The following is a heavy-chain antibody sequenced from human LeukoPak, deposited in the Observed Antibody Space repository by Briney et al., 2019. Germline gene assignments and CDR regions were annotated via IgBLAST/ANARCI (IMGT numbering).Heavy chain of an antibody. CDR2: INAGNGNT. J-gene: IGHJ4*02. Sequence: WASVKVSCKASGYTFTSYAMHWVRQAPGQRLEWMGWINAGNGNTKYSQKFQGRVTITRDTSASTAYMELSSPRSEDTAVYYCAISYYYDSSGYYNDYWGQGTLVTVSS. CDR3: AISYYYDSSGYYNDY. CDR1: GYTFTSYA. D-gene: IGHD3-22*01. V-gene: IGHV1-3*01.